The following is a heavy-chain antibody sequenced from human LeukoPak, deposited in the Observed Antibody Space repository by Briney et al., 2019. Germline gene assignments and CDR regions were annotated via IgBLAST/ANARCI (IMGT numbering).Heavy chain of an antibody. CDR3: ARGGVAGTGLDY. V-gene: IGHV1-46*01. Sequence: ASVKVSCKASGYTFSIYNMHWVRQAPGQGLEWMGIINPSGGTSYAQKLQGRITMTSDTSTSTLLMELSSLRSEDTAVYYCARGGVAGTGLDYWGQGTLVTVSS. D-gene: IGHD6-13*01. CDR2: INPSGGT. J-gene: IGHJ4*02. CDR1: GYTFSIYN.